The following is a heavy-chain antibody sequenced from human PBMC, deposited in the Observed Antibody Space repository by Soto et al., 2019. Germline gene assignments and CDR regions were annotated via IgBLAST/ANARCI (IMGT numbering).Heavy chain of an antibody. D-gene: IGHD2-15*01. CDR3: ARRLPGYCSGGRCYNWFDP. V-gene: IGHV1-8*01. Sequence: QVQLVQSGAEVKKPGASVKVSCKASGYTFTSYDINWVRQATGQGLEWMGWMNPNRGNTGYAHKFQGRGTMTRNTSISTAYMELSSRRSEDTAVYYCARRLPGYCSGGRCYNWFDPWGQGTLVTVSS. CDR1: GYTFTSYD. CDR2: MNPNRGNT. J-gene: IGHJ5*02.